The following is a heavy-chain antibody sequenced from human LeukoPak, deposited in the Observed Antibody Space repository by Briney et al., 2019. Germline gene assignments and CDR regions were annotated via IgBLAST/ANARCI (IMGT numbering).Heavy chain of an antibody. D-gene: IGHD6-19*01. V-gene: IGHV3-7*01. CDR3: VRDGYSSHTYFGY. CDR2: IKQHGSEK. CDR1: GFTFSSYW. Sequence: PGGSLRLSCAASGFTFSSYWMSWVRQAPGKGLEWVANIKQHGSEKYYVDSVKGRFTISRDNAKNSQYLQMNSLRVDDTAVYYCVRDGYSSHTYFGYWGQGTLVTVSS. J-gene: IGHJ4*02.